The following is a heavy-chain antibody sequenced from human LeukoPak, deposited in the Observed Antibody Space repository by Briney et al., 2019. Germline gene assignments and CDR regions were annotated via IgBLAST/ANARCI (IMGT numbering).Heavy chain of an antibody. J-gene: IGHJ4*02. CDR1: GFTFSNAW. Sequence: GGSLRLSCAASGFTFSNAWMSWVRQAPGKGLEWVSAISGSGGSTYYADSVKGRFTISRDNSKNTLYLQMNSLRAEDTAVYYCAKDPIAAADLYFDYWGQGTLVTVSS. D-gene: IGHD6-13*01. CDR3: AKDPIAAADLYFDY. V-gene: IGHV3-23*01. CDR2: ISGSGGST.